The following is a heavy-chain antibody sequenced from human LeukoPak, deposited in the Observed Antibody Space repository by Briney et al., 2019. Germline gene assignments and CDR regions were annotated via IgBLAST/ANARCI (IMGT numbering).Heavy chain of an antibody. CDR2: IYYSGST. Sequence: SETLSLTCTVSGGSISSSSYYWGWIRQPPGKGLEWVVCIYYSGSTYYNPSLKRRVTISVDTSKNQFSLTLSSVTAADTAVYYCARLSVATSYYFDYWGKGTLVTVSS. V-gene: IGHV4-39*01. J-gene: IGHJ4*02. CDR3: ARLSVATSYYFDY. D-gene: IGHD5-12*01. CDR1: GGSISSSSYY.